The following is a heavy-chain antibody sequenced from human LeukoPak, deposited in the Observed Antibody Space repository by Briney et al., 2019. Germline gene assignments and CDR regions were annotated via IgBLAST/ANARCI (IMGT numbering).Heavy chain of an antibody. D-gene: IGHD1-26*01. J-gene: IGHJ4*02. V-gene: IGHV3-33*06. CDR3: AKASNGGSYYGVIIDY. Sequence: GGSLRLSCAASGVAFDSHGMHWVRQAPGKGLEWVAGIWYDGSNKDYADSVKGRFTISRDNSKNTLYLQMNSLRAEDTAVYYCAKASNGGSYYGVIIDYWGQGTLVTVSS. CDR2: IWYDGSNK. CDR1: GVAFDSHG.